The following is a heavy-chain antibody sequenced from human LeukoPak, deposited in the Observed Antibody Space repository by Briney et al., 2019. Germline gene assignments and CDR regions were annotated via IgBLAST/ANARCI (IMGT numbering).Heavy chain of an antibody. CDR1: GGSISSSSYY. CDR2: IYYSGST. Sequence: SETLSLTCTVSGGSISSSSYYWGWIRQPPGKGLEWIGYIYYSGSTNYNPSLESRVTISVDTSKNQFSLKLSSVTAADTAVYYCARDQLWWFYWGQGTLVTVSS. D-gene: IGHD2-21*01. V-gene: IGHV4-61*01. J-gene: IGHJ4*02. CDR3: ARDQLWWFY.